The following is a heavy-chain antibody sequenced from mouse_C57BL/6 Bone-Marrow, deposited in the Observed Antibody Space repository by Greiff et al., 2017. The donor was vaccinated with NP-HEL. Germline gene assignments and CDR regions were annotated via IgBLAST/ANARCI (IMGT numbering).Heavy chain of an antibody. CDR2: IYPGSGST. CDR1: GYTFTSYW. CDR3: ASPTAQASWFAY. V-gene: IGHV1-55*01. D-gene: IGHD3-2*02. Sequence: VQLQQPGAELVKPGASVKMSCKASGYTFTSYWITWVKQRPGQGLEWIGDIYPGSGSTNYNEKFKSKATLTVDTSSSTAYMQLSSLTSEDSAVYYCASPTAQASWFAYWGQGTLVTVSA. J-gene: IGHJ3*01.